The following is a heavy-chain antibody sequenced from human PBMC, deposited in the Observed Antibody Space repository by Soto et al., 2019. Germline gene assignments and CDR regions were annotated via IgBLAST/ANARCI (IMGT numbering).Heavy chain of an antibody. CDR2: IYSGETT. V-gene: IGHV3-53*01. J-gene: IGHJ4*02. CDR3: TRDGRGLGRLSLFEY. CDR1: GFNVNSDY. Sequence: EVQLVASGGGLIHPGGSLRLSCAASGFNVNSDYMNWVRQTPGKGLEWVASIYSGETTYYADSVRGRFTISSDKSKNTLYFQLSSLRIEDTAVYYCTRDGRGLGRLSLFEYWGQGVLVTVSS. D-gene: IGHD2-21*02.